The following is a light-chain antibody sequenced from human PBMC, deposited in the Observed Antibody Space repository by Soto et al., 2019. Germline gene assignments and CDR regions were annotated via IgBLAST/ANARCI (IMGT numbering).Light chain of an antibody. J-gene: IGLJ2*01. CDR2: DDT. CDR1: SSSIGAGYA. CDR3: QSYDSSLSGVV. V-gene: IGLV1-40*01. Sequence: QAVVTQPPSVSGAPGDRVTISCTGRSSSIGAGYAVHWYQQLPGTAPKLLIYDDTKRPSGVPDRFSGSKSGTSASLAITGLQVEDEADYYCQSYDSSLSGVVFGGGTKLTVL.